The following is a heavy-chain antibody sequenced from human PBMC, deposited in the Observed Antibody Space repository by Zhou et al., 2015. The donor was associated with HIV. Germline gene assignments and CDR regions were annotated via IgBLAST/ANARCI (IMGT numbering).Heavy chain of an antibody. Sequence: QVQLVQSGAEVKKPGSSVKVSCKASGGTFSSYAISWVRQAPGQGLEWMGGIIPIFGTANYAQKFQGRVTITADESTSTAYMELSSLRSEDTAVYYCATDVDTAMGKKDYYYYYMDVWGKGTTVTVSS. CDR1: GGTFSSYA. CDR3: ATDVDTAMGKKDYYYYYMDV. D-gene: IGHD5-18*01. V-gene: IGHV1-69*12. J-gene: IGHJ6*03. CDR2: IIPIFGTA.